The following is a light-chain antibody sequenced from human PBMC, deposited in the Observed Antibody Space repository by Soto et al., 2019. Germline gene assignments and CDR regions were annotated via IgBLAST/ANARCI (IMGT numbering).Light chain of an antibody. J-gene: IGKJ1*01. Sequence: EIVLTQSPGTLSLSPGEKATLSCGASQSVGINYLAWYQQKPGQAPRLLIYTASGRAARIPDRFSGSGSGTDFTLTISRVEPEDFAVYYCQQYGTSPWTFGQGTKVEIK. CDR2: TAS. V-gene: IGKV3-20*01. CDR1: QSVGINY. CDR3: QQYGTSPWT.